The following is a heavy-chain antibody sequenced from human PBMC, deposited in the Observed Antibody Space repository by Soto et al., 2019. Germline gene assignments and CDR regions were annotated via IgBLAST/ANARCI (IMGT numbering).Heavy chain of an antibody. V-gene: IGHV1-2*02. CDR1: GYTFTDYY. D-gene: IGHD2-2*01. Sequence: ASVKVSCKASGYTFTDYYMHWVRQSPGQGLEWMGWIHPNSGGTKFPQKFQGRVIMTRDTSVNKAYMELSGLTSDDTAVSSALTLYLQMNSLRAEDTAVYYCARDLDQLLTFDYWGQGTLVTVSS. CDR3: LTLYLQMNSLRAEDTAVYYCARDLDQLLTFDY. J-gene: IGHJ4*02. CDR2: IHPNSGGT.